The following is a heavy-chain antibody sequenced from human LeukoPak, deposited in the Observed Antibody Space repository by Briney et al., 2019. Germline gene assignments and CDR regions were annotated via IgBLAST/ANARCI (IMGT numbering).Heavy chain of an antibody. J-gene: IGHJ5*02. CDR3: ARHPNRWYNWFDP. D-gene: IGHD4-23*01. CDR2: INHSGST. V-gene: IGHV4-34*01. CDR1: GGSFSGYY. Sequence: SETLSLTCAVYGGSFSGYYWSWIRQPPGKGLEWIGEINHSGSTNYNPSLKSRVTISVDTSKNQSSLKLSSVTAADTAVYYCARHPNRWYNWFDPWGQGTLVTVSS.